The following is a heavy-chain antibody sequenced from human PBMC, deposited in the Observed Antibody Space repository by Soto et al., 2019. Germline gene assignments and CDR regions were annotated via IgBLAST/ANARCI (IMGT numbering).Heavy chain of an antibody. V-gene: IGHV4-39*01. D-gene: IGHD6-19*01. CDR3: ASWQWLVWVSSQTKSVGFDY. CDR2: IYYSGST. CDR1: GGSISSSSYY. Sequence: SETLSLTCTVSGGSISSSSYYWGWIRQPPGKGLEWIGSIYYSGSTYYNPSLKSRVTISVDTSKNQFSLKLSSVTAADTAVYYCASWQWLVWVSSQTKSVGFDYWGQGTLVTVPQ. J-gene: IGHJ4*02.